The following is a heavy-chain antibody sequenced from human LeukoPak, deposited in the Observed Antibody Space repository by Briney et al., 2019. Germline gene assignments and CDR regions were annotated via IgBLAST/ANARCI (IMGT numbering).Heavy chain of an antibody. Sequence: PSETLSLTYTVSGGSISSYYWSWIRQPPGKGLEWIGYIYYSGSTNYNPSLKSRVTISVDTPKNQFSLKLSSVTAADTAVYYCARLPYYYDSSGRADDYWGQGTLVTVSS. J-gene: IGHJ4*02. V-gene: IGHV4-59*08. CDR1: GGSISSYY. CDR2: IYYSGST. D-gene: IGHD3-22*01. CDR3: ARLPYYYDSSGRADDY.